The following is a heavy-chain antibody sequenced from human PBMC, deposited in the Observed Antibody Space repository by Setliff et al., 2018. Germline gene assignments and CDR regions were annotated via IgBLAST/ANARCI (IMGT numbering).Heavy chain of an antibody. J-gene: IGHJ1*01. Sequence: SETLSLTCTVSGDSISSGSYYWSWIRQPPGKRLEWIGFIHHSGSTNYNPSLKSRVTISEDMSKNQFSLKVSSVTAADTAIYYCALSSSWFKDFQHWGQGTLVTVSS. D-gene: IGHD6-13*01. CDR1: GDSISSGSYY. CDR3: ALSSSWFKDFQH. V-gene: IGHV4-61*01. CDR2: IHHSGST.